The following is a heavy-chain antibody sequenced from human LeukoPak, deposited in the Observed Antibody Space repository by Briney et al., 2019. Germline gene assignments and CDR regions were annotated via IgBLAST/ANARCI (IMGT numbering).Heavy chain of an antibody. Sequence: PGGPLRLSCAASRFTFSSYAMSWVRQAPGKGLEWVSAISGSGGSTYYADSVKGRFTISRDNSKNTLYLQMNSLRAEDTAVYYCAREGWVGAPGKARYFDYWGQGTLVTVSS. D-gene: IGHD1-26*01. CDR1: RFTFSSYA. V-gene: IGHV3-23*01. CDR2: ISGSGGST. CDR3: AREGWVGAPGKARYFDY. J-gene: IGHJ4*02.